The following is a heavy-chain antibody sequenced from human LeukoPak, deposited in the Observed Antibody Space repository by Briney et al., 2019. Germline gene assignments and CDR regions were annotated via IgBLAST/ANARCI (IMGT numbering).Heavy chain of an antibody. CDR1: GYSISSGYC. CDR3: ARDQNSVATTYYFDY. D-gene: IGHD5-12*01. J-gene: IGHJ4*02. CDR2: IYHSGST. Sequence: SETLSLTCTVSGYSISSGYCWGWIRQPPGKGLEWIGSIYHSGSTYYNPSLKSRVTISVDTSKNQFSLKLSSVTAADTAVYYCARDQNSVATTYYFDYWGQGTLVTVSS. V-gene: IGHV4-38-2*02.